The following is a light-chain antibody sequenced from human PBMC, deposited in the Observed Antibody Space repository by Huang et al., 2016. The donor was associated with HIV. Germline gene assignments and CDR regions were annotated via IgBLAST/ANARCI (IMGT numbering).Light chain of an antibody. Sequence: DIVMTQSPDSLPVSLGARATINCKSSQILFYSTDNNNCLAWYQQKPVQPPKLLMNWASTREAGVPDRFSGGGSGTDFTLTISSLQAEDVAVYYCQQFYSSPPTFGGGTRVEIK. V-gene: IGKV4-1*01. CDR3: QQFYSSPPT. J-gene: IGKJ4*01. CDR2: WAS. CDR1: QILFYSTDNNNC.